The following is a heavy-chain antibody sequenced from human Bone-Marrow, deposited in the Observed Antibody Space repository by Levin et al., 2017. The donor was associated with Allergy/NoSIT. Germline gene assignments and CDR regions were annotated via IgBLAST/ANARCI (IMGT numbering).Heavy chain of an antibody. V-gene: IGHV1-2*04. CDR3: ARDPLGTAVAGYYFDY. CDR1: GYTFTGYY. Sequence: ASVKVSCKASGYTFTGYYMHWVRQAPGQGLEWMGWINPNSGGTNYAQKFQGWVTMTRDTSISTAYMELSRLRSDDTAVYYCARDPLGTAVAGYYFDYWGQGTLVTVSS. J-gene: IGHJ4*02. D-gene: IGHD6-19*01. CDR2: INPNSGGT.